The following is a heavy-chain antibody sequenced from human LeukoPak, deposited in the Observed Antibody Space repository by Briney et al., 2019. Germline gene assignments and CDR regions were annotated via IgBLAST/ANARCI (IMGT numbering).Heavy chain of an antibody. V-gene: IGHV3-23*01. CDR2: MSGPGSNT. D-gene: IGHD4-23*01. J-gene: IGHJ4*02. Sequence: PGGSLRLSCTASGCMFSSYGMSWGRQAPGQGLEWVSSMSGPGSNTFYADSVKGRFTISKDKSKNMLFLQMSRLRAEETAGYYWGQTHGGSPRRWFLHWGQGALVTVSS. CDR3: GQTHGGSPRRWFLH. CDR1: GCMFSSYG.